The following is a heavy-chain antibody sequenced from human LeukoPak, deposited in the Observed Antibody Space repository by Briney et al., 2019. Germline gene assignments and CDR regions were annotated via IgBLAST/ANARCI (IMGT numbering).Heavy chain of an antibody. CDR2: IHSNGRT. CDR1: GGSMSSHY. Sequence: SETLSLTCTVSGGSMSSHYWSWIRQAPGKGLEWLGHIHSNGRTNYKSSLQSRVTISLDTSRNQFSLKMTSVTAADTAVYFCAGETIMIFGVGLGYYDLWGRGTLVTVSS. V-gene: IGHV4-59*11. J-gene: IGHJ2*01. D-gene: IGHD3-3*01. CDR3: AGETIMIFGVGLGYYDL.